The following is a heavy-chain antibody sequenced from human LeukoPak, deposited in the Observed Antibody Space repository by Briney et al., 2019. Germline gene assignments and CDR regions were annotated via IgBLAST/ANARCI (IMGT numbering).Heavy chain of an antibody. CDR2: ISAYNGNT. CDR1: GHTFTSYG. CDR3: ARGSAMAQKQLVRHFGS. Sequence: GASVKVSCKASGHTFTSYGISWVRQAPGQGLEWMGWISAYNGNTKYAQKLQDRVTMTTDTSTTTAYMEVRSLTSDDTAVYYCARGSAMAQKQLVRHFGSWGQGTLVIVSS. J-gene: IGHJ4*02. V-gene: IGHV1-18*01. D-gene: IGHD6-6*01.